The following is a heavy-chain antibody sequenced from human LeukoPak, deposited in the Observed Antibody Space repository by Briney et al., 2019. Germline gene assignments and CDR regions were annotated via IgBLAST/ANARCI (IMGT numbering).Heavy chain of an antibody. CDR1: GFTFSNYG. J-gene: IGHJ4*02. CDR2: IRYGGSNK. D-gene: IGHD6-13*01. Sequence: GGSLRLSCAASGFTFSNYGMHWVRQAPGKGLEWVAVIRYGGSNKYYADSVKGRFTISRDNSKNTLYLQMNSLRAEDTAVYYCAKDPPAPSVDSNSWYLDYWGQGTLVTVSS. CDR3: AKDPPAPSVDSNSWYLDY. V-gene: IGHV3-30*02.